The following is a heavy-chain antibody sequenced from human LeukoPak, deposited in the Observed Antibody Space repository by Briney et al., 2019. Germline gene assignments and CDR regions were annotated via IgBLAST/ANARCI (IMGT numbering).Heavy chain of an antibody. CDR1: GFIFDDYA. V-gene: IGHV3-9*01. Sequence: GRSLRLSCAATGFIFDDYAMNWVRQVPGKGLEWVSGITWNSDTIGYADSVKGRFTISRDNAKNSLYLQMNSLRAEDTALYYCTKDLYGDYGAFNIWGQGTMVTVSS. CDR2: ITWNSDTI. D-gene: IGHD4-17*01. J-gene: IGHJ3*02. CDR3: TKDLYGDYGAFNI.